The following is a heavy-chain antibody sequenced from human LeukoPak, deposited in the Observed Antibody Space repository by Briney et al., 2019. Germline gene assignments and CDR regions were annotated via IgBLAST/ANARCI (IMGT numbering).Heavy chain of an antibody. D-gene: IGHD6-13*01. CDR2: IDPSGSYT. Sequence: GESLKISCKGSGYSSTTYWISWVRQMPGKGLEWMGRIDPSGSYTKYSPSFQGHVTISADKSISTAYLQWSSLKASDTAMYYCVGLGIYSSSCWGQGTLVSVSS. V-gene: IGHV5-10-1*01. CDR3: VGLGIYSSSC. CDR1: GYSSTTYW. J-gene: IGHJ4*02.